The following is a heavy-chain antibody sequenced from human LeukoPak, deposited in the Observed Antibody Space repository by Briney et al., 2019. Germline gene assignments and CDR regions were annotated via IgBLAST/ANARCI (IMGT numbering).Heavy chain of an antibody. D-gene: IGHD3-10*01. V-gene: IGHV4-4*03. CDR2: IYHSGST. J-gene: IGHJ4*02. Sequence: PETLSLTCAVSGGSISSSNWWSWVRQPPGKGLEWIGEIYHSGSTNYNPSLKSRVTISVDKSKNQFSLKLSSVTAADTAVYYCARAPLWFGESSGYYWGQGTLVTVSS. CDR3: ARAPLWFGESSGYY. CDR1: GGSISSSNW.